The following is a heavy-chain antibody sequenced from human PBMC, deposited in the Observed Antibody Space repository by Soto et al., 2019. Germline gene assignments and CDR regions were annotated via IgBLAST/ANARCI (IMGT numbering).Heavy chain of an antibody. CDR3: ARGPYYDLIWNYYYMDV. J-gene: IGHJ6*03. V-gene: IGHV4-59*08. Sequence: QVQLQESGPGLVKPSATLSLSCSVSGGSISGHYWSWVRQTPGKGLEWIGYMYYSGGTNYNPSLKRRVTMSVDTSKTHSSLRLTSVTAADTAVYYCARGPYYDLIWNYYYMDVWGKGTTVTVSS. CDR1: GGSISGHY. D-gene: IGHD3-16*01. CDR2: MYYSGGT.